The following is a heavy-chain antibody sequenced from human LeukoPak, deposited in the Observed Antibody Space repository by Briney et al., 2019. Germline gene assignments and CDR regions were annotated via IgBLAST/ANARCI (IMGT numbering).Heavy chain of an antibody. CDR3: ARLEYSSSWYVDY. D-gene: IGHD6-13*01. J-gene: IGHJ4*02. CDR1: GGSISSYY. CDR2: IYYSGST. Sequence: SETLSLTCTVSGGSISSYYWSWIRQPPGKGLEWIGYIYYSGSTNYNPSLKSRVTISVDTSKNQFSLKLSSVTAADTAVYYYARLEYSSSWYVDYSGQGTLVTVYS. V-gene: IGHV4-59*01.